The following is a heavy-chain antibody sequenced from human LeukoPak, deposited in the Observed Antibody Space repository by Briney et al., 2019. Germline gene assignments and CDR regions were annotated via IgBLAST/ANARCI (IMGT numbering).Heavy chain of an antibody. CDR3: ARSRIAANGEYDY. CDR1: GFTFDDYA. D-gene: IGHD6-6*01. J-gene: IGHJ4*02. CDR2: LSWNSASI. Sequence: GRSLRLSCAASGFTFDDYAMHWVRQAPGKGLEWVSGLSWNSASIGYADSVNGRFTISRDNAKNSLYLQMNSLRPEDSAFYYCARSRIAANGEYDYWGQGTLVTVSS. V-gene: IGHV3-9*01.